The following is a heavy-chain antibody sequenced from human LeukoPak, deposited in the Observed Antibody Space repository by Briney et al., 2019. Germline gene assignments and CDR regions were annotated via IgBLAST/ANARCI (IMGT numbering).Heavy chain of an antibody. CDR3: ARGIARSWYYYYYYMDV. D-gene: IGHD1-26*01. J-gene: IGHJ6*03. CDR2: INHSGST. V-gene: IGHV4-34*01. Sequence: SETLSLTCTVSGGSISSYYWSWIRQPPGKGQEWIGEINHSGSTNYNPSLKSRVTISVDTSKNQFSLKLSSVTAADTAVYYCARGIARSWYYYYYYMDVWGKGTTVTVSS. CDR1: GGSISSYY.